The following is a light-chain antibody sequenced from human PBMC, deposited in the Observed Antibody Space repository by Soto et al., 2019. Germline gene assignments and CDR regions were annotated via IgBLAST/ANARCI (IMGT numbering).Light chain of an antibody. J-gene: IGLJ2*01. CDR3: TAWDGSLNNVL. Sequence: QSVLTQPPSASGTPGQRVTISCSGSGSSIGTNTVNWYRQLPGTAPKHLIYGNNQRPSAVHDRFSGSKSGTSASLAISWLQSEDEAEYYCTAWDGSLNNVLFGGGTKLTVL. V-gene: IGLV1-44*01. CDR2: GNN. CDR1: GSSIGTNT.